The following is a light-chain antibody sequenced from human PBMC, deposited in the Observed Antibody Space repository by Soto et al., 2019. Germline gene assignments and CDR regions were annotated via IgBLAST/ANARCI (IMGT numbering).Light chain of an antibody. J-gene: IGKJ2*01. CDR3: MQGTHWPST. CDR2: KVS. Sequence: EVVLTQSPLSLPVTLGQPASISCRASQSLAYSDGTTYLNWFHQRPGQSPRRLIYKVSTRDSGVPDRFSGSGSGTDFTLKISRVEAEDVGVYYCMQGTHWPSTFGQGTKVEI. CDR1: QSLAYSDGTTY. V-gene: IGKV2-30*01.